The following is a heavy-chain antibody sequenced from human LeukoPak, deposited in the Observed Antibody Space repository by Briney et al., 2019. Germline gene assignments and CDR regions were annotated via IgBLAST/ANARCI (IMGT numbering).Heavy chain of an antibody. D-gene: IGHD6-19*01. V-gene: IGHV1-2*02. CDR3: ARGAAYSTGWYDY. CDR2: INPNSGGT. CDR1: GYTFTGYY. J-gene: IGHJ4*02. Sequence: ASVKVSCKASGYTFTGYYMHWVRQAPGQGLEWMGWINPNSGGTNYAQKFQGRVTMTRDTSISTAYMELSRLRSDDTAVYYCARGAAYSTGWYDYWGQGTLVTVSS.